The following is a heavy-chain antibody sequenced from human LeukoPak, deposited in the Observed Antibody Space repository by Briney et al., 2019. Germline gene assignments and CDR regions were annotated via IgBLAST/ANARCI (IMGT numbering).Heavy chain of an antibody. CDR3: ARGRGD. CDR1: GFTFSSYG. CDR2: INHSGST. J-gene: IGHJ4*02. V-gene: IGHV4-34*01. Sequence: PGGSLRLSCAASGFTFSSYGMSWVRQAPGKGLEWVGEINHSGSTNYNPSLKSRVTISVDTSKNQFSLKLSSVTAADTAVYYCARGRGDWGQGTLVTVSS. D-gene: IGHD2-15*01.